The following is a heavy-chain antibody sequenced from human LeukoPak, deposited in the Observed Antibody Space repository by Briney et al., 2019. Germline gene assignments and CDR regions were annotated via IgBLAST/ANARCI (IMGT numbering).Heavy chain of an antibody. Sequence: PSETLSLTCAVYGGSFSGYYWSWIRQPPGKGLEWIGEINHSGSTNYNPSLESRVTISVDTSKNQFSLKLSSVTAADTAVYYCARGRFGELSPYYYYYYMDVWGKGTTVTVSS. CDR1: GGSFSGYY. J-gene: IGHJ6*03. D-gene: IGHD3-10*01. V-gene: IGHV4-34*01. CDR2: INHSGST. CDR3: ARGRFGELSPYYYYYYMDV.